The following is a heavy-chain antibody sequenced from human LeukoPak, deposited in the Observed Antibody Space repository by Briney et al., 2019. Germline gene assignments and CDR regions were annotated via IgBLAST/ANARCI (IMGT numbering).Heavy chain of an antibody. D-gene: IGHD6-13*01. CDR3: VGDSDIGAAGYYFDS. CDR1: GFTFSYYA. CDR2: ISTDGRNI. J-gene: IGHJ4*02. V-gene: IGHV3-30*04. Sequence: GRSLRLSCAVSGFTFSYYAMHWVRQAPGKGLEWVAVISTDGRNIYYADSVKGRFTISRDNSKNTLFLQMNSLRPEDTAVYFCVGDSDIGAAGYYFDSWGQGTLVTVSS.